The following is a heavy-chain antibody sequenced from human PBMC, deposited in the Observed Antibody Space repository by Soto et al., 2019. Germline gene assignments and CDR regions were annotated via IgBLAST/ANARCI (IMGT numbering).Heavy chain of an antibody. J-gene: IGHJ4*02. CDR3: ARDLKGSIDE. CDR1: GFTFGHYY. Sequence: GGSLRLSCAASGFTFGHYYMHWVRQPPGRGLEWVSLITWDGSITCYADSVKGRFTISRDNTKDTLYLQMSSLRSEDTAFYYCARDLKGSIDEGGQEPLVTVSS. CDR2: ITWDGSIT. D-gene: IGHD3-9*01. V-gene: IGHV3-43*01.